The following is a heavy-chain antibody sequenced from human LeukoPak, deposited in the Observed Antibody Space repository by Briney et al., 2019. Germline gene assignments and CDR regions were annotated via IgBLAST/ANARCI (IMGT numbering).Heavy chain of an antibody. Sequence: SQTLSLTRTVSGGSISSGSYYWSWIRQPAGKGLEWIGRIFTSGSTNYNPSLKSRVTISMDTSKNQFSLNLSSVTAADTAVYYCASALFPWAECFQHWGQGTLVTVSS. CDR2: IFTSGST. CDR3: ASALFPWAECFQH. V-gene: IGHV4-61*02. CDR1: GGSISSGSYY. J-gene: IGHJ1*01. D-gene: IGHD2-21*01.